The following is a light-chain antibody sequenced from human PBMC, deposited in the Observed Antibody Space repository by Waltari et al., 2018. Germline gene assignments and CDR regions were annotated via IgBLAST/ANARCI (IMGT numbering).Light chain of an antibody. J-gene: IGLJ1*01. V-gene: IGLV3-21*04. CDR3: QVWDANNEPGV. CDR1: NIGTKR. CDR2: YDI. Sequence: SYVLTQPPSVSVAPGETARITCGANNIGTKRGHWYQQQPGQAPVLVISYDIDRRSGIPERFSGSNAGNTATLTISRVEAGDEAEYFCQVWDANNEPGVFGTGTEVTVL.